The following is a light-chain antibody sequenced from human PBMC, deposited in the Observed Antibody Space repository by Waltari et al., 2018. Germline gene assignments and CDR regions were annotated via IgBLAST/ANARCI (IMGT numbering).Light chain of an antibody. CDR1: ESLVHNDGYIY. CDR3: MQPVRWPPG. Sequence: VVLTQSPLFLPVTLGQPASISCRAPESLVHNDGYIYLNWFHQRPGQSPRRLFYKVSNREFGVPDRFSASGSATDCTLNISRVEADDVGVYFCMQPVRWPPGFGPGTRVDIK. J-gene: IGKJ3*01. CDR2: KVS. V-gene: IGKV2-30*02.